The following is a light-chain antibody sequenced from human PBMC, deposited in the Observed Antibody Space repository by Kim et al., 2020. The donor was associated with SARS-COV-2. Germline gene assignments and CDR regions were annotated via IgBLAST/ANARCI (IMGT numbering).Light chain of an antibody. CDR1: SPDVGSYAN. J-gene: IGLJ3*02. CDR2: EFF. CDR3: SSYAGSNTWV. Sequence: GQSYTISCTVTSPDVGSYANVSWYQRRPGKAPKLMIDEFFERPSGVPDRFSGAESGNTASLTVSGLRADDEAHYYCSSYAGSNTWVFGGGTQLTVL. V-gene: IGLV2-8*01.